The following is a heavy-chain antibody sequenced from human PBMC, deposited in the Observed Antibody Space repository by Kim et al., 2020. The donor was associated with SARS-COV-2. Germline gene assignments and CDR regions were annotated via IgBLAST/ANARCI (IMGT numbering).Heavy chain of an antibody. V-gene: IGHV3-23*01. Sequence: GGSLRLSCAASGFTFRSYAMSWVRQAPGKGLEWVSAIGGSGGSTYYADSVKGRLTISRDNSKNTLFLQMNSLRAEDTAVYYCAKTGEIASACNAFDIWGQGTLVTVSS. CDR2: IGGSGGST. D-gene: IGHD6-13*01. CDR1: GFTFRSYA. CDR3: AKTGEIASACNAFDI. J-gene: IGHJ3*02.